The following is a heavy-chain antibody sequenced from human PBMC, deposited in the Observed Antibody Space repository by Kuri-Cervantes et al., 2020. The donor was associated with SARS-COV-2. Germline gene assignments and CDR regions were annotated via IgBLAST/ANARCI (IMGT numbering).Heavy chain of an antibody. V-gene: IGHV3-30*07. Sequence: GESLKISCAASGFTFSSYAMHWVRQAPGKGLEWVAVISYDGSNKYYADSVKGRFTISRDSAKNSLYLQMNSLRAEDTAVYYCAREDLSNAFWSGYGYYYYGMDVWGQGTTVTVSS. D-gene: IGHD3-3*01. CDR1: GFTFSSYA. CDR2: ISYDGSNK. CDR3: AREDLSNAFWSGYGYYYYGMDV. J-gene: IGHJ6*02.